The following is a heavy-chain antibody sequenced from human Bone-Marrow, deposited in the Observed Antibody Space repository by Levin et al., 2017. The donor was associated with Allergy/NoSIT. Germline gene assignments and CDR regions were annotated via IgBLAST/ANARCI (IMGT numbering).Heavy chain of an antibody. CDR2: ITTYNGNT. Sequence: PVASVKVSCKASGYTFTRYAISWVRQAPGQGLEWMGWITTYNGNTNYAQNLQGRVTMTTDTFTSTAYMELRSLRSDDTAVYYCARETWEATKQSYFDYWGQGTMVTVSS. CDR3: ARETWEATKQSYFDY. CDR1: GYTFTRYA. V-gene: IGHV1-18*01. D-gene: IGHD1-26*01. J-gene: IGHJ4*02.